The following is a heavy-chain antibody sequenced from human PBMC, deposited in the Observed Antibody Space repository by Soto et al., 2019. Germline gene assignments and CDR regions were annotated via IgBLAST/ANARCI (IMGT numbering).Heavy chain of an antibody. Sequence: ESGGGVVQPGRSLRLSCAASGFTFSNNGMHWVRQAPGKGLEWVAVIWYDGINKYYADSVKGRFIISRDNSKYTVYLQMNSLRAEDTAVYYCARDRVQMVDGLDVWGQGTTVTVSS. CDR1: GFTFSNNG. D-gene: IGHD2-15*01. CDR3: ARDRVQMVDGLDV. CDR2: IWYDGINK. J-gene: IGHJ6*02. V-gene: IGHV3-33*01.